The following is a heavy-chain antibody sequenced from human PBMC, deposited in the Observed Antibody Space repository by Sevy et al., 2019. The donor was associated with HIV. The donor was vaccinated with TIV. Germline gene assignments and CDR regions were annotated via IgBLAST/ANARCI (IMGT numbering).Heavy chain of an antibody. CDR2: IYPGDSDT. CDR1: GYSFTSYW. CDR3: ARHLSSSPILVGRKNYYYYMDV. Sequence: GESLKISCKGSGYSFTSYWIGWVRQMPGKGLEWMGIIYPGDSDTRYSPSFQGQVTISADKSISTAYLQWSSLKASDTAMYYCARHLSSSPILVGRKNYYYYMDVWGKGTTVTVSS. V-gene: IGHV5-51*01. D-gene: IGHD6-13*01. J-gene: IGHJ6*03.